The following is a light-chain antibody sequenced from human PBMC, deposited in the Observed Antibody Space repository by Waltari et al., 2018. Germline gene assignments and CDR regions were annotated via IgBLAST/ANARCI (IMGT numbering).Light chain of an antibody. CDR1: QGIGRW. CDR3: QEYDSHWS. Sequence: DIQLTQSPSTLSASVGDRVTLTCRASQGIGRWLAWYQQKPGKTPDLLIYKASILERGVPSRFSGSGSVTEFTLTITGLQPLDVATYYCQEYDSHWSFGQGTKVEIK. V-gene: IGKV1-5*03. CDR2: KAS. J-gene: IGKJ1*01.